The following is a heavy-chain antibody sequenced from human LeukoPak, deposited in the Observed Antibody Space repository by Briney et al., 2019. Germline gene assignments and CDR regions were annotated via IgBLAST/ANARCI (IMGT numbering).Heavy chain of an antibody. Sequence: ASVKASCKASGYTFTSYGISWVRQAPGQGLEWMGWISAYNGNTNYARKLQGRVTMTTDTSTSTAYMELRSLRSDDTAVYYCARDALYYDFWSGYQYYFDYWGQGTLVTVSS. CDR2: ISAYNGNT. J-gene: IGHJ4*02. CDR1: GYTFTSYG. V-gene: IGHV1-18*01. CDR3: ARDALYYDFWSGYQYYFDY. D-gene: IGHD3-3*01.